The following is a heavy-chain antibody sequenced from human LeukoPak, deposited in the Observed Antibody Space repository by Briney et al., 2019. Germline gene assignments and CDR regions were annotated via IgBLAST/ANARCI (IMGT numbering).Heavy chain of an antibody. V-gene: IGHV1-18*01. Sequence: ASVKVSCKASGYTFTSYGISWVRQAPGQGLEWMGWISAYNGNTNYAQKLQGRVTMTTDTSTSTAYMELSSLRSEDTAVYYCTKRNGDYLSWFDPLGQRNLVTVSS. CDR3: TKRNGDYLSWFDP. CDR2: ISAYNGNT. CDR1: GYTFTSYG. J-gene: IGHJ5*01. D-gene: IGHD4-17*01.